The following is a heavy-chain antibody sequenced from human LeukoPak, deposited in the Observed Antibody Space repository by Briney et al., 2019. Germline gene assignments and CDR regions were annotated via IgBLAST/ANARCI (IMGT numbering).Heavy chain of an antibody. CDR2: MYHRGST. CDR3: ARHADSSGYYFFDF. Sequence: PSETLSLTCTVSGGSISSSNFYWGWIRQPPGKGLEWIGSMYHRGSTYYNPSLKSRVTISVDTSKNQFSLNLGSVTAADTAEYYCARHADSSGYYFFDFWGQGTLVTVSS. V-gene: IGHV4-39*01. CDR1: GGSISSSNFY. J-gene: IGHJ4*02. D-gene: IGHD3-22*01.